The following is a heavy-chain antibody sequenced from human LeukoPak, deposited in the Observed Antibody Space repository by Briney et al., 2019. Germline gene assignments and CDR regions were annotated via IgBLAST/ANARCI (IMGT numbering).Heavy chain of an antibody. CDR3: ARGRNDILTGYYKGGYYGMDV. CDR1: GLTFSSYA. D-gene: IGHD3-9*01. Sequence: SVKVSCKASGLTFSSYAVTWVRQAPGQGLEWIGGNIPIFNTSVYAQKFQGRVTITTDESTTTGYMELSSLRSEDTAVYYCARGRNDILTGYYKGGYYGMDVWGQGTTVTVSS. J-gene: IGHJ6*02. V-gene: IGHV1-69*05. CDR2: NIPIFNTS.